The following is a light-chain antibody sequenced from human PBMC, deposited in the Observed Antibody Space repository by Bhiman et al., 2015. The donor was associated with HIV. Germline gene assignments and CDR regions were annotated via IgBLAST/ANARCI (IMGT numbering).Light chain of an antibody. J-gene: IGLJ1*01. V-gene: IGLV2-14*01. Sequence: QSALTQPASVSGSPGQSITISCTGTNSDIGGYDYVSWYQQHPGKAPKLMIYDVNKRPSGVSNRFSGSKSGNTASLTISGLQAEDEADYYCSSYTSSNTYVFGTGTKVTVL. CDR1: NSDIGGYDY. CDR3: SSYTSSNTYV. CDR2: DVN.